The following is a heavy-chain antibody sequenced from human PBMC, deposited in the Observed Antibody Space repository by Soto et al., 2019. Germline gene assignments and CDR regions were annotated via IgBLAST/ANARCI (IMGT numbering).Heavy chain of an antibody. CDR2: ISDSGDAS. Sequence: GGSLRLSCAVSGLTFSTYAMSWVRQAPGKGLERVAGISDSGDASFHADPVEGRFTISRDNSKNTLYLHMISLRAEDTAVYYCAKGFGSTWSFFDYWGQGVLVTVSS. CDR1: GLTFSTYA. D-gene: IGHD6-13*01. CDR3: AKGFGSTWSFFDY. J-gene: IGHJ4*02. V-gene: IGHV3-23*01.